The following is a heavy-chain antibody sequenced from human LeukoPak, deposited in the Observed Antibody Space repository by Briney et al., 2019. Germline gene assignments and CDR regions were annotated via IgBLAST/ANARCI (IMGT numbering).Heavy chain of an antibody. CDR3: ARGHYDSSGYYYLFDY. Sequence: SQTLSLTCTVSGGSISSGSYYWSWIRQPAGKGLEWIGRIYTSGSTNYNPSLKSRVTISVDTSKNQFSLKLSSVTAADAAVYYCARGHYDSSGYYYLFDYWGQGTLVTVSS. CDR2: IYTSGST. CDR1: GGSISSGSYY. D-gene: IGHD3-22*01. J-gene: IGHJ4*02. V-gene: IGHV4-61*02.